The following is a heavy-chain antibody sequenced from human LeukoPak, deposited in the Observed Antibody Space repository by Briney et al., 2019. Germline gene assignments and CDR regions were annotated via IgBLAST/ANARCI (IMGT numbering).Heavy chain of an antibody. J-gene: IGHJ4*02. D-gene: IGHD6-19*01. CDR1: GFTFDDYA. V-gene: IGHV3-23*01. CDR2: ISGIGRDT. Sequence: GGSLRLSCAASGFTFDDYAMNWVRQAPGKGLEWVADISGIGRDTFHADSVKGRFTISRDNSKNILYLQMNSLRAEDTAVYYCATERIAVADFDYWGQGTLVTVSS. CDR3: ATERIAVADFDY.